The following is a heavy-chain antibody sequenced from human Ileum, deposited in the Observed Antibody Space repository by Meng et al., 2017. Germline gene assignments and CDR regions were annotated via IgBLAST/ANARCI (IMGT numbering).Heavy chain of an antibody. D-gene: IGHD4-23*01. CDR1: SGSITSDTY. CDR2: ISHSGST. CDR3: ARHGGYYQGF. V-gene: IGHV4-4*02. J-gene: IGHJ4*02. Sequence: VQLPGLGPGLVKPSGTLSLTCAVSSGSITSDTYWSWVRLPPGKGLEWIGQISHSGSTFYNPSLKSRVTMSVDKSKSQFSLMLTSVTAADTAVYYCARHGGYYQGFWGQGTLVTVSS.